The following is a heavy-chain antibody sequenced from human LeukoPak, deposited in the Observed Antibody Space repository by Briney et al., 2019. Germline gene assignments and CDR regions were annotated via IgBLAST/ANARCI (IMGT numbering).Heavy chain of an antibody. D-gene: IGHD6-19*01. Sequence: SETLSLTCTVSGGSISSYYWSWIRQPPGKGLEWIGYIYYSGSTNYNPSLKSRVTMSVDTSKNQLSLKLTSVTAADTAVYYCARWDDSAWGFGNWGPGTLVTVSS. V-gene: IGHV4-59*08. J-gene: IGHJ4*02. CDR3: ARWDDSAWGFGN. CDR2: IYYSGST. CDR1: GGSISSYY.